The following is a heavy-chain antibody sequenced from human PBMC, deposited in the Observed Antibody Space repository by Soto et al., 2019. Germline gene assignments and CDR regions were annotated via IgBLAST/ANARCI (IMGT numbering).Heavy chain of an antibody. J-gene: IGHJ4*02. CDR1: GGSFSGYY. CDR3: ASEPLYYGSGSYPFTGFDY. Sequence: PSETLSLTCAVYGGSFSGYYWSWIRQPPGKGLEWIGEINHSGSTNYNPSLKSRVTISVDTSKNQFSLKLSSVTAADTAVYYCASEPLYYGSGSYPFTGFDYWGQGTLVTVSS. CDR2: INHSGST. D-gene: IGHD3-10*01. V-gene: IGHV4-34*01.